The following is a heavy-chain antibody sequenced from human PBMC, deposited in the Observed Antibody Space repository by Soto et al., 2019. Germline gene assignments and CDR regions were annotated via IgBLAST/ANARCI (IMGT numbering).Heavy chain of an antibody. CDR1: GNTFTTYS. D-gene: IGHD4-17*01. Sequence: RGESLKISCEGSGNTFTTYSICWVRQMPGKGLEWMGSIYPGDSDTAYSPSFEGQVTISADKSTTTAYLKWSSLKASDTAMYYCARGTVIQGYYCGMDVWGQGTTVTVSS. CDR2: IYPGDSDT. CDR3: ARGTVIQGYYCGMDV. J-gene: IGHJ6*02. V-gene: IGHV5-51*01.